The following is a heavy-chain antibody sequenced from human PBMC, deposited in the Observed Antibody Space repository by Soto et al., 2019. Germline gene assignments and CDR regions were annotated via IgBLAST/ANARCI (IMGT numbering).Heavy chain of an antibody. CDR3: ARGEWFHT. V-gene: IGHV4-59*08. CDR1: RGYVNTFH. CDR2: IYYTGTA. D-gene: IGHD3-10*01. Sequence: XETLSLPCTVSRGYVNTFHWSWVRQPAGKGLEWIGYIYYTGTAKYNPSLKSRATLSVDTSRNHFSLNLTSVTAADTAVYYCARGEWFHTWGPGTLVTVSS. J-gene: IGHJ5*02.